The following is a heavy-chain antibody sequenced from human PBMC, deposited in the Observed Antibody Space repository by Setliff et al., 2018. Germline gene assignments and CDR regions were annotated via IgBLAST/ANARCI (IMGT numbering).Heavy chain of an antibody. V-gene: IGHV4-39*02. CDR2: TYYNGTA. CDR3: AKEHVVISFVTNTHHHYGMDV. D-gene: IGHD2-8*01. J-gene: IGHJ6*02. CDR1: GGSISGSHYS. Sequence: SETLSLTCSVSGGSISGSHYSWVWMRQPPGKRLEWIGSTYYNGTAYYNPSLQSRVAISVDTSKNYFSLDVNSVTAADTAVYYCAKEHVVISFVTNTHHHYGMDVWGQGATVTVSS.